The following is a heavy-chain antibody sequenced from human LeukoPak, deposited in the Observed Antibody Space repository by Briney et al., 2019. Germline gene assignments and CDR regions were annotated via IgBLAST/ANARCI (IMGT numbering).Heavy chain of an antibody. CDR1: GYSFTSYW. CDR2: IYPGDSDT. Sequence: GESLKIYCKGSGYSFTSYWIGWVRQMPGKGLEWMGIIYPGDSDTRYSPPFQGQVTISADKSISTAYLQWSSLKASDTAMYYCARHQALLWFGELHSRTNDAFDIWGQGTMVTVSS. J-gene: IGHJ3*02. V-gene: IGHV5-51*01. D-gene: IGHD3-10*01. CDR3: ARHQALLWFGELHSRTNDAFDI.